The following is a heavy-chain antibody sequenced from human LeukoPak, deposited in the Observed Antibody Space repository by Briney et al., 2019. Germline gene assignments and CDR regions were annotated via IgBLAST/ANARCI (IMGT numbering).Heavy chain of an antibody. CDR3: ARRGSSGPLDY. Sequence: SETLSLTCTVSGGSISTYYWNWIRQPPGKGLEWIGYIYYSGSTNYNPSLKSRVTISVDTSKNQFSLKLSSVTAADTAVYYCARRGSSGPLDYWGQGTLVTVSS. V-gene: IGHV4-59*08. J-gene: IGHJ4*02. CDR2: IYYSGST. D-gene: IGHD6-19*01. CDR1: GGSISTYY.